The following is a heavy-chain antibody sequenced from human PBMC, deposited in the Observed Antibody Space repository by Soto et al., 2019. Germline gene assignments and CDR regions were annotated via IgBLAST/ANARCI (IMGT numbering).Heavy chain of an antibody. CDR1: GGSISSSSYY. D-gene: IGHD3-10*01. CDR3: ARWVRGVISNWFDP. J-gene: IGHJ5*02. V-gene: IGHV4-39*01. CDR2: IYYSGST. Sequence: SETLSLTCTVSGGSISSSSYYWGWIRQPPGKGLEWIGSIYYSGSTYYNPSLKSRVTISVDTSKNQFSLKLSSVTAADTAVYYCARWVRGVISNWFDPWGQGTLVTVS.